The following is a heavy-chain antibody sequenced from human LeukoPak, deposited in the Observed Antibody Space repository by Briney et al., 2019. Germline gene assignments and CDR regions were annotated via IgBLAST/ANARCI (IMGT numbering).Heavy chain of an antibody. CDR3: ARVTSYGDYDWFDP. CDR2: INAGNGNT. J-gene: IGHJ5*02. CDR1: GYTFTSYA. Sequence: ASVKVSCKASGYTFTSYAMHWVRQAPGQRLEWMGWINAGNGNTKYSQKFQGRVTITRDTSASTAYMELSGLRSEDTAVYYCARVTSYGDYDWFDPWGQGTLVTVSS. D-gene: IGHD4-17*01. V-gene: IGHV1-3*01.